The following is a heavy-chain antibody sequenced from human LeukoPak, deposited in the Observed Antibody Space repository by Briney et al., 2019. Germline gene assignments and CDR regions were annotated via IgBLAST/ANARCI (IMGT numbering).Heavy chain of an antibody. Sequence: ASVKVSCKASGYTFTSYGISWVRQAPGQGLEWMGWISAYNGNTNYAQKLQGRVTMTTDTSTSTAYMELSSLRSEDTAVYYCATKGSVRYFEGALDNNWLDPWGQGTLVTVSS. J-gene: IGHJ5*02. CDR2: ISAYNGNT. CDR1: GYTFTSYG. D-gene: IGHD3-9*01. V-gene: IGHV1-18*01. CDR3: ATKGSVRYFEGALDNNWLDP.